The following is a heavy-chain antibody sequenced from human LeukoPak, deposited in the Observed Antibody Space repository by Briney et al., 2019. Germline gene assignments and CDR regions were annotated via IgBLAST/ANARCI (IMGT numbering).Heavy chain of an antibody. CDR2: IYSGGST. CDR1: GFTVSSNY. J-gene: IGHJ6*02. Sequence: GGSLRLSCAASGFTVSSNYMSWVRHAPGKGLEWVSVIYSGGSTYYADSVKGRFTISRDNSKNTLYLQMNSLRAEDTAVYYCARAPGYYYGMDVWGQGTTVTVSS. CDR3: ARAPGYYYGMDV. V-gene: IGHV3-66*01.